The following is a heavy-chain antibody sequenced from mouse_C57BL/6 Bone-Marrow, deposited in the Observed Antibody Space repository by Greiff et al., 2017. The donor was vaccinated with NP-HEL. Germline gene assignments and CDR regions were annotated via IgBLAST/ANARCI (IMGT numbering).Heavy chain of an antibody. V-gene: IGHV5-6*01. Sequence: EVKVVESGGDLVKPGGSLKLSCAASGFTFSSYGMSWVRQTPDKRLEWVATISRGGGYTYYPDSVKGRFPFSRDNAKNTLYLQMSSLKSEDTAMYYCARQEDYTVVADFDYWGKGTTLTVSS. J-gene: IGHJ2*01. CDR1: GFTFSSYG. CDR2: ISRGGGYT. D-gene: IGHD1-1*01. CDR3: ARQEDYTVVADFDY.